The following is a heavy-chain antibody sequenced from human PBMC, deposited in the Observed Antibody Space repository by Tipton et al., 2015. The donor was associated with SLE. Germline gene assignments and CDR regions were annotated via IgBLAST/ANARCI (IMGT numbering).Heavy chain of an antibody. Sequence: TLSLTCTVSGGSISSHYLSWIRQPPGKGLEWIGYIYYSGSTNYNPSPKSRVTISVDTSKNQFSLRLTSVTAADTAVYFCARGIDDILTFHYWGQGTLVTVSS. J-gene: IGHJ4*02. V-gene: IGHV4-59*11. CDR3: ARGIDDILTFHY. D-gene: IGHD3-9*01. CDR2: IYYSGST. CDR1: GGSISSHY.